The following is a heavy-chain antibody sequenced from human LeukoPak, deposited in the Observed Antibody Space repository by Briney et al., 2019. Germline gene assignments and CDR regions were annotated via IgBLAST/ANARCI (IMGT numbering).Heavy chain of an antibody. V-gene: IGHV1-69*13. D-gene: IGHD3-3*01. CDR1: GGTFSSYA. J-gene: IGHJ6*03. CDR3: ARSSYDFWSGYLYYYYYYYMDV. Sequence: SVKVSCKASGGTFSSYAISWVRQAPGQGLEWMGRIIPIFGTANYAQKFQGRVTITADESTSTAYMELSSLRSEDTAVYYCARSSYDFWSGYLYYYYYYYMDVWGKGTTVTVSS. CDR2: IIPIFGTA.